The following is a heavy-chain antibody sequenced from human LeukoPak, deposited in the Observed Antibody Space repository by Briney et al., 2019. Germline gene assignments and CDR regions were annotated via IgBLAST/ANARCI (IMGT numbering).Heavy chain of an antibody. Sequence: GGSLRLSCAASGFIFSSFWMTWVRQAPGKGLEWMANIKQDGSEGNYMDSVKGRFTLSRDNTKNSIYLQMNSLRADDTAIYYCARGGTRRPSPFDYWGQGILVTVSS. J-gene: IGHJ4*02. D-gene: IGHD1-14*01. CDR3: ARGGTRRPSPFDY. V-gene: IGHV3-7*03. CDR1: GFIFSSFW. CDR2: IKQDGSEG.